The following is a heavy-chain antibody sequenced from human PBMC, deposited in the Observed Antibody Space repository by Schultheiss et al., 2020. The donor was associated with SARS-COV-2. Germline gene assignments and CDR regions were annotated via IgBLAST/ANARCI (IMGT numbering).Heavy chain of an antibody. D-gene: IGHD3-22*01. V-gene: IGHV3-23*01. J-gene: IGHJ1*01. Sequence: GGSLRLSCAASGFTFSSYGMTWVRQAPGKGLEWVSAISGSGGSTYYADSVEGRFTISRDNAKNMLYLQMNGLRAEDTAVYYCAPYFYDGSGYSRHYQHWGQGTLVTVSS. CDR2: ISGSGGST. CDR3: APYFYDGSGYSRHYQH. CDR1: GFTFSSYG.